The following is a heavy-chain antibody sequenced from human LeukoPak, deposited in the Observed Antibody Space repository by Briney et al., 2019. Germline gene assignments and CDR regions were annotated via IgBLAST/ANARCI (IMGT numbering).Heavy chain of an antibody. CDR2: ISGSGGST. CDR1: GFTFSSYA. CDR3: AKNKAHIAAAGTFYYFDY. V-gene: IGHV3-23*01. Sequence: PGGSLRLSCAASGFTFSSYAMSWVRQAPGKGLEWVSAISGSGGSTYYADSVKGRFTISRDNSKNTLYLQMNSLRAEDTAVYYCAKNKAHIAAAGTFYYFDYWGQGTLVTVSS. J-gene: IGHJ4*02. D-gene: IGHD6-13*01.